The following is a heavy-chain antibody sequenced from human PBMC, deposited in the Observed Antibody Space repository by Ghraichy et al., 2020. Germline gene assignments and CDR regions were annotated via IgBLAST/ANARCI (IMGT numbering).Heavy chain of an antibody. Sequence: GESLNISCAASGFTFSAYGMHWVRQAPGKGLEWVARISKDGKKEYGGPVKGRFTISRDNSKNMVYLQMSSLSAEDTAIYYCAKFYTTGLSPWGQGTLVTVSS. CDR3: AKFYTTGLSP. CDR2: ISKDGKK. CDR1: GFTFSAYG. J-gene: IGHJ5*02. V-gene: IGHV3-30*18. D-gene: IGHD1-1*01.